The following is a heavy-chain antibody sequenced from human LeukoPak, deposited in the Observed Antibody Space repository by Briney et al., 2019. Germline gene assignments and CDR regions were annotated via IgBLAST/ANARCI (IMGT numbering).Heavy chain of an antibody. J-gene: IGHJ5*02. D-gene: IGHD2-15*01. Sequence: SETLSLTCAVSGYSISSGYYWGWIRQPPGKGLEWIGSIYHSGSTNYNPSLKSRVTISVDTSKNQFSLKLSSVTAADTAVYYCARVSGSVVVVAATWFDPWGQGSLVTVSS. CDR2: IYHSGST. V-gene: IGHV4-38-2*01. CDR3: ARVSGSVVVVAATWFDP. CDR1: GYSISSGYY.